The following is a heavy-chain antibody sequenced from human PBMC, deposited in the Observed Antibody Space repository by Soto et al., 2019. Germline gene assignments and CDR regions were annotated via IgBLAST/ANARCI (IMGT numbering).Heavy chain of an antibody. D-gene: IGHD7-27*01. CDR1: VYTFTSYG. CDR2: ISAYNGNT. CDR3: ARYSWQLGDVQH. J-gene: IGHJ1*01. V-gene: IGHV1-18*01. Sequence: VQLVQSGAEVKKPGASVKVSCKASVYTFTSYGFSWVRQAPGQGLVRMERISAYNGNTNYAQKFQGSVTMTTNTSTTTANIQLMNLRSDETAVYSCARYSWQLGDVQHWGQGTLVTVSS.